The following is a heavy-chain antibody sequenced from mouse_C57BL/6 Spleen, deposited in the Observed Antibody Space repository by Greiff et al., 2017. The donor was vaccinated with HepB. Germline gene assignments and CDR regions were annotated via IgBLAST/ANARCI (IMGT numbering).Heavy chain of an antibody. CDR1: GFNIKNTY. CDR3: APIYYEYDGAMDY. J-gene: IGHJ4*01. CDR2: IDPANGNT. V-gene: IGHV14-3*01. D-gene: IGHD2-4*01. Sequence: DVQLQESVAELVRPGASVKLSCTASGFNIKNTYMHWVKQRPEQGLEWIGRIDPANGNTKYAPKFQGKATITADTSSNTAYLQLSRLTSEDTAIYYCAPIYYEYDGAMDYWGQGTSVTVSS.